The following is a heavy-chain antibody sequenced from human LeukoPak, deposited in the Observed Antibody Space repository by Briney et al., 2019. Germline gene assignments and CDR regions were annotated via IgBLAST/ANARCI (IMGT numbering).Heavy chain of an antibody. CDR2: ISGHSGGNT. D-gene: IGHD6-13*01. V-gene: IGHV1-18*01. Sequence: ASVKVSCKASGYIFSNYGITWVRQAPGHGLEWIGWISGHSGGNTNYAPKFQDRATMTTDTSTSTAYVELRSLRSDDTAVYYCATLSIAAAGSPFDYWGQGTLVTVSS. CDR3: ATLSIAAAGSPFDY. CDR1: GYIFSNYG. J-gene: IGHJ4*02.